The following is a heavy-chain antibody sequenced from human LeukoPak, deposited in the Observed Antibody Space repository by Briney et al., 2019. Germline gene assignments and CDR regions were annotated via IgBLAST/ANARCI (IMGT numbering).Heavy chain of an antibody. D-gene: IGHD6-13*01. CDR1: GGTFSSYA. Sequence: ASVKVSCKASGGTFSSYAISWVRQAPGQGLEWMGGIIPIFGTANYAQKFQGRVTITADESTSTAYMELSSLRSDDTAVYYCATSPTIAPAGTGDYWGQGTLVTVSS. CDR3: ATSPTIAPAGTGDY. V-gene: IGHV1-69*13. CDR2: IIPIFGTA. J-gene: IGHJ4*02.